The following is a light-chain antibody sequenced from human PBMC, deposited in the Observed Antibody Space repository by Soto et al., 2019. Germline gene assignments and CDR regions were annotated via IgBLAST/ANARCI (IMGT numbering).Light chain of an antibody. Sequence: IVFTQSPCNLYFATGERATLPCRTRQSVSSSYFAWHQKPTRTAPGILIYGASSRATGLPDRFSCSGSGNDSPLTISRLQTEDCAVYDGQQYGSPPITFGQGTRLEIK. V-gene: IGKV3-20*01. J-gene: IGKJ5*01. CDR2: GAS. CDR3: QQYGSPPIT. CDR1: QSVSSSY.